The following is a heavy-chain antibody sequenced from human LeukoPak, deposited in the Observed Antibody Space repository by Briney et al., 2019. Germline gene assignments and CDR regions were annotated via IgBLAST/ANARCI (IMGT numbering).Heavy chain of an antibody. Sequence: GGSLRLSCAASGFTFRTYSMNWVRQPPGKGLEWVSSISSSSYICYADSVKGRFTISRDNAKNSLYLQMNSLRAEDTAVYYCARDHGSGYYFFDYWGQGTLVTVSS. V-gene: IGHV3-21*01. CDR1: GFTFRTYS. CDR3: ARDHGSGYYFFDY. D-gene: IGHD3-22*01. J-gene: IGHJ4*02. CDR2: ISSSSYI.